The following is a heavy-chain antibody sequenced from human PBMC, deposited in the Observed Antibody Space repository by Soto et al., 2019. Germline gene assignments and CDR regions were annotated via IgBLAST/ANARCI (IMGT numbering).Heavy chain of an antibody. Sequence: SETLSLTCTVSGGSISSYYWSWIRQPPGKGLEWIGYIYYSGSTNYNPSLKSRVTISVDTSKNQFSLKLSSVTAADTAVYYCARGEMATMEDHWGQGTLVTVSS. CDR2: IYYSGST. CDR1: GGSISSYY. D-gene: IGHD5-12*01. J-gene: IGHJ4*02. CDR3: ARGEMATMEDH. V-gene: IGHV4-59*01.